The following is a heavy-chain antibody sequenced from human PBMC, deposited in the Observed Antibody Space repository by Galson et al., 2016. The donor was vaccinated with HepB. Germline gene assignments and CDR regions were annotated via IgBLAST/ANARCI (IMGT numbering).Heavy chain of an antibody. CDR1: GFTFSTYS. D-gene: IGHD1-26*01. V-gene: IGHV3-48*04. J-gene: IGHJ4*02. CDR2: ISTSSSTI. Sequence: SLRLSCAASGFTFSTYSMDWVRQAPGKGLEWISYISTSSSTIYYADSVKGRFTISRDNGRNTLYLQMNSLRAEDTGVYYCARDQTRRGPTTFDNWGQGTLVTVSS. CDR3: ARDQTRRGPTTFDN.